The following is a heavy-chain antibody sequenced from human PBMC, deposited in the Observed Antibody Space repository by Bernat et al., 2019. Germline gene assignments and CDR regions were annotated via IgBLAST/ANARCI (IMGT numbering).Heavy chain of an antibody. V-gene: IGHV1-69*04. J-gene: IGHJ6*02. D-gene: IGHD3-3*01. CDR1: GGTFSSYA. CDR2: IIPILGIA. CDR3: ARGSRYYDFWSGYPKDYGMDV. Sequence: QVQLVQSGAEVKKPGSSVKVSCKASGGTFSSYAISWVRQATGQGLEWRGRIIPILGIANYAQKFQGRVTITADKSTSTAYMELSSLRSEDTAVYYCARGSRYYDFWSGYPKDYGMDVWGQGTTVTVSS.